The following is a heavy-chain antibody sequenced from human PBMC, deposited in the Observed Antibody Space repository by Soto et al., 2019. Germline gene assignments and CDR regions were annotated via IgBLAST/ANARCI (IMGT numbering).Heavy chain of an antibody. V-gene: IGHV4-59*01. Sequence: SETLSLTCTVSGGSISSYYWSWIRQPPGKGLEWIGYIYYSGSTNYNPSLKSRVTISVDTSKNQFSLMLSSVTAADTAVYYCARSLGWFDPWGQGTLVTVSS. CDR1: GGSISSYY. J-gene: IGHJ5*02. CDR3: ARSLGWFDP. CDR2: IYYSGST.